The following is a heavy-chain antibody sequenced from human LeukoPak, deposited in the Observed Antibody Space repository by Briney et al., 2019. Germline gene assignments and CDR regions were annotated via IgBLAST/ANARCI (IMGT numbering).Heavy chain of an antibody. CDR1: GFTFSGCG. V-gene: IGHV3-30*02. CDR3: AKDPYSYGSYFDY. Sequence: GGSLRLSCAASGFTFSGCGMHWVRQAPGKGLEWVAFIWYDGRDKYYADSVKGQFTISRDNSKNTLYLQMNSLRAEDTAVYYCAKDPYSYGSYFDYWGQGTLVTVYS. CDR2: IWYDGRDK. J-gene: IGHJ4*02. D-gene: IGHD5-18*01.